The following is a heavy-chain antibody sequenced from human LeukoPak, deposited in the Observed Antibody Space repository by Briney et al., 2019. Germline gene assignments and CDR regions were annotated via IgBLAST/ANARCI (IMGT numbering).Heavy chain of an antibody. V-gene: IGHV4-38-2*02. J-gene: IGHJ4*02. Sequence: PSETLSLTCTVSGYSISSGFYWGWIRQPPGKGLEWIGNIHHSGSTYYNPSLKSRVTISVDTSKNQFSLKLTSVTATDTAMYYCASDAPGLLGYWGQGTLVTVSS. CDR3: ASDAPGLLGY. CDR1: GYSISSGFY. D-gene: IGHD2-15*01. CDR2: IHHSGST.